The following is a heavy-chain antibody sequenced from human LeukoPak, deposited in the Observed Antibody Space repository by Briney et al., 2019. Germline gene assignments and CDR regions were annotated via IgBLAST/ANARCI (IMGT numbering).Heavy chain of an antibody. CDR3: ARGRPAATPMDY. V-gene: IGHV1-18*01. CDR2: ISAYNGNT. J-gene: IGHJ4*02. Sequence: ASVKVSCKASGYTFTSYGISWVRQAPGQGLEWMGWISAYNGNTNYAQKVQGRVTMTTDTSTSTAYMELRSLRSDDTAVYYCARGRPAATPMDYWGQGMLVTVSS. D-gene: IGHD2-2*01. CDR1: GYTFTSYG.